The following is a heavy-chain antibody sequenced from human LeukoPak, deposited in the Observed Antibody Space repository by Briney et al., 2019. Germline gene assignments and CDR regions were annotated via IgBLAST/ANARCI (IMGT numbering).Heavy chain of an antibody. Sequence: GASVTVSCKASGYTFTSYAMHWVRQAPGQRLEWMGWINAGNGNTKYSQKLQGRVTITRDTSASTAYMELSSLRSEDTAVYYCARGWELPDNWFDPWGQGTLVTVSS. V-gene: IGHV1-3*01. D-gene: IGHD1-26*01. J-gene: IGHJ5*02. CDR1: GYTFTSYA. CDR3: ARGWELPDNWFDP. CDR2: INAGNGNT.